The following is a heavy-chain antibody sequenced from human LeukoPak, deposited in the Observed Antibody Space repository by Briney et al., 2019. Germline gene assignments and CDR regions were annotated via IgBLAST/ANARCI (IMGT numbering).Heavy chain of an antibody. CDR1: GFTFSNAW. J-gene: IGHJ4*02. D-gene: IGHD3-3*01. Sequence: TGGSLRLSCAASGFTFSNAWMSWVPQAPGKGLEWVGRIKSKTDGGTTDYAAPVKGRFTISRDDSKNTLYLQMNSLKTEDTAVYYCTTAREYDFWSGYPFDYWGQGTLVTVSS. V-gene: IGHV3-15*01. CDR2: IKSKTDGGTT. CDR3: TTAREYDFWSGYPFDY.